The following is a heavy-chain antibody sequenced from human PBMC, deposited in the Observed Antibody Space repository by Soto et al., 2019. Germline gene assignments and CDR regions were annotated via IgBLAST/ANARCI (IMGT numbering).Heavy chain of an antibody. V-gene: IGHV4-39*01. CDR1: GGSISSSSYY. CDR2: IYYSGST. Sequence: SETLSLTCAVSGGSISSSSYYWGWIRQPPGKGLEWIGSIYYSGSTYYNPSLKSRVTISVDTSKTQFSLKLSSVTAADTAVYYCARSYAGYDAFDIWGQGTMVT. D-gene: IGHD3-16*01. CDR3: ARSYAGYDAFDI. J-gene: IGHJ3*02.